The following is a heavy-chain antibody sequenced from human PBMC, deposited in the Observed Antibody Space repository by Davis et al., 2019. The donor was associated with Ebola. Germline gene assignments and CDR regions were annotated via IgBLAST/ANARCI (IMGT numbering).Heavy chain of an antibody. Sequence: GESLKISCAASGFSFSSHSMNWVRQAPGKGLEWVSYISGGSETIHYADSVKGRFTISRDNAKNSLYLQMNRLRPEDTALYYCARDSGGLAFDIWGQGTVVTVSS. CDR1: GFSFSSHS. V-gene: IGHV3-48*04. J-gene: IGHJ3*02. D-gene: IGHD1-14*01. CDR2: ISGGSETI. CDR3: ARDSGGLAFDI.